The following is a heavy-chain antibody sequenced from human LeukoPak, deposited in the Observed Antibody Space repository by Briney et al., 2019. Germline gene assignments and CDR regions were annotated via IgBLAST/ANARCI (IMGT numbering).Heavy chain of an antibody. CDR1: GNYW. CDR2: INSDGSWT. J-gene: IGHJ4*02. Sequence: GGSLRLSCAAAGNYWMHWVRQAPGKGLVWVSHINSDGSWTSYADSVKGRFTISKDNAKNTVYLQMNSLRAEDTAVYYCVSFYETYWGRGTLVTVSS. CDR3: VSFYETY. V-gene: IGHV3-74*01. D-gene: IGHD2/OR15-2a*01.